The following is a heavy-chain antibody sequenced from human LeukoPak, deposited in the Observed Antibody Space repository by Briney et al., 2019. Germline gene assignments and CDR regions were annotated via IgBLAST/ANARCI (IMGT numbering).Heavy chain of an antibody. D-gene: IGHD3-22*01. Sequence: GASVKVSCKGSGYTFSSYHINWVRQATGQGLEWMVWMNPDTGNSGYAHKFQDRVTINRDTSISTAYMEMRSLRSEDTAVYCCERLSQTPAYYDTSVYYYLGYWGQGTLVTVSS. J-gene: IGHJ4*02. CDR3: ERLSQTPAYYDTSVYYYLGY. V-gene: IGHV1-8*01. CDR1: GYTFSSYH. CDR2: MNPDTGNS.